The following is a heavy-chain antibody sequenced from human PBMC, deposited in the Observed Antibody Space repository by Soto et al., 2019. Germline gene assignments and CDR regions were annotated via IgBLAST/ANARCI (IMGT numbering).Heavy chain of an antibody. CDR3: ASTAVWKNAFEI. J-gene: IGHJ3*02. Sequence: EVQLVESGGGLIQPGGSLTLTCAASGVTVNTNYMSWVRQSPGKGLEWVSLFDSGGSIYYADSVKGRFTISSDNFKNTLSLQMNSLRVEDTAVYFCASTAVWKNAFEIWGQGPLVSVSS. V-gene: IGHV3-53*01. CDR2: FDSGGSI. D-gene: IGHD3-16*01. CDR1: GVTVNTNY.